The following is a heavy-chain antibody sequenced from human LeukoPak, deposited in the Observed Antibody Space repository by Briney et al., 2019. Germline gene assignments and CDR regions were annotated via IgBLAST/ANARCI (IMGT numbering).Heavy chain of an antibody. V-gene: IGHV3-23*01. CDR3: AKDWYGYNPD. CDR2: ISHSDGST. D-gene: IGHD5-24*01. Sequence: GGSLRLSCTASGFTVNTYSMTWVRQAPGKGLEWVSSISHSDGSTYYADSVMGRFTISRDNSKNTLYLQMNSLRAEDTAVYYCAKDWYGYNPDWGQGTLVTVSS. J-gene: IGHJ4*02. CDR1: GFTVNTYS.